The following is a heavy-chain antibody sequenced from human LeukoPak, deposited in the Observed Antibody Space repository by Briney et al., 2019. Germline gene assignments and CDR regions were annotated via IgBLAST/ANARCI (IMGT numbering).Heavy chain of an antibody. J-gene: IGHJ4*02. CDR2: MNPNSGNT. Sequence: ASVKVSCKASGYTFTSYDINWVRQATGQGLEWMGWMNPNSGNTGYAQKFQGRVTMTRNTSISTAYMELSSLRSEDTAVYYCARGPLYYYDSSGYPDYWGQGTLVTVSS. CDR1: GYTFTSYD. D-gene: IGHD3-22*01. CDR3: ARGPLYYYDSSGYPDY. V-gene: IGHV1-8*01.